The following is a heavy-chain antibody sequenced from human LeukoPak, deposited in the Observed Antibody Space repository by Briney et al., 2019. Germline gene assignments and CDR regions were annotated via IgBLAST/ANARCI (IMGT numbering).Heavy chain of an antibody. CDR3: ATPSPYGDYLDY. CDR1: GYTFTSYG. Sequence: ASVKVSCKASGYTFTSYGISWVRQAPGQGLEWMGWISAYNGNTNYAQKFQGRVTMTRDTSISTAYMELSRLRSDDTAVYYCATPSPYGDYLDYWGQGTLVTVSS. CDR2: ISAYNGNT. V-gene: IGHV1-18*01. D-gene: IGHD4-17*01. J-gene: IGHJ4*02.